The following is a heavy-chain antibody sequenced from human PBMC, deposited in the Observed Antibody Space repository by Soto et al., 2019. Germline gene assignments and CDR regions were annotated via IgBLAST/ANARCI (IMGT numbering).Heavy chain of an antibody. CDR3: ARDYTSYYDYVWGSYRRSWFDP. V-gene: IGHV4-31*03. CDR2: IYYSGST. J-gene: IGHJ5*02. D-gene: IGHD3-16*02. CDR1: GGSISSGGYY. Sequence: SETLSLTCTVSGGSISSGGYYWSWIRQHPGKGLEWIGYIYYSGSTYYNPSLKSRVTISVDTSKNQFSLKLSSVTAADTAVYYCARDYTSYYDYVWGSYRRSWFDPWGHGTLVTVSS.